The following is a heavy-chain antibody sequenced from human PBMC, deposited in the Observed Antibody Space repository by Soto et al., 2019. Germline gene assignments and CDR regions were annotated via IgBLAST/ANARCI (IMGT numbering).Heavy chain of an antibody. CDR2: INPNSGGT. V-gene: IGHV1-2*04. D-gene: IGHD3-10*01. Sequence: ASVKVSCKASGYTFTSYGISWVRQAPGQGLEWMGWINPNSGGTNYAQKFQGWVTMTRDTSISTAYMELSRLRSDDTAVHYCARGGVVRGVIITIDAFDIWGQGTMVTVSS. CDR3: ARGGVVRGVIITIDAFDI. CDR1: GYTFTSYG. J-gene: IGHJ3*02.